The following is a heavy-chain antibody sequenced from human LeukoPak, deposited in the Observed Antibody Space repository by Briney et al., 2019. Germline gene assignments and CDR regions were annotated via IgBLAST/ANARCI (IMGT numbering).Heavy chain of an antibody. Sequence: GGSLRLSCAASGFTLSSCGMRWVRQAPGKGLEWVAVITYDGITTYFDDSVKVRFTISRDTSKSMLYLQMNSLRPEDTAVYYCVKEQSSGNYRTADFWGQGTLVTVSS. J-gene: IGHJ4*02. CDR3: VKEQSSGNYRTADF. CDR2: ITYDGITT. V-gene: IGHV3-30*18. D-gene: IGHD3-10*01. CDR1: GFTLSSCG.